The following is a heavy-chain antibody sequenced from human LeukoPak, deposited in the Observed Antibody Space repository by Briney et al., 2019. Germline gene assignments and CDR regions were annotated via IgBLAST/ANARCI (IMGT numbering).Heavy chain of an antibody. Sequence: SETLSLICTGSGDSISTYYWSWIRQPPGKGLEWIGYIYYRVTSDYNPSLKSRVTMSVDMSTRQISLKLSSVTAADTAVYYCARAVGGDGSGSLWGPGTLVTVSS. D-gene: IGHD3-10*01. CDR3: ARAVGGDGSGSL. J-gene: IGHJ2*01. V-gene: IGHV4-59*01. CDR2: IYYRVTS. CDR1: GDSISTYY.